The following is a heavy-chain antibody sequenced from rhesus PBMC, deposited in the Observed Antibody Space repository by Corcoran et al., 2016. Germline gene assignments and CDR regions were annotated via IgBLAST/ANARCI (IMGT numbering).Heavy chain of an antibody. J-gene: IGHJ2*01. CDR2: IYPGESDT. V-gene: IGHV5S1*01. Sequence: EVQLVQSGAEVKRPGESLRISCKTSGYSFTSIWISWVCQMPGKGLEWMGRIYPGESDTRERPSFQGQATTPADKSNSTTYLQWSSLKASDTATYYCAKSVYNIWTGYYTDWYFDLWGPGTPITISS. D-gene: IGHD3-3*01. CDR1: GYSFTSIW. CDR3: AKSVYNIWTGYYTDWYFDL.